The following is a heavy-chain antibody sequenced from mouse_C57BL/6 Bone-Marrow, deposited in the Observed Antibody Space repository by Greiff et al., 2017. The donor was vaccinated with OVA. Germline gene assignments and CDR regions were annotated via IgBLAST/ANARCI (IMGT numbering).Heavy chain of an antibody. CDR3: AKKYDGLDWYFDV. Sequence: VKLVESGPGLVQPSQSLSITCTVSGFSLTSYGVHWVRPSPGKGLEWLGVIWRGGSTDYNAAFMSRLSITKDNSKSQVFFKMNSLQADDTAIYYCAKKYDGLDWYFDVWGTGTTVTVSS. V-gene: IGHV2-5*01. CDR2: IWRGGST. J-gene: IGHJ1*03. CDR1: GFSLTSYG. D-gene: IGHD2-3*01.